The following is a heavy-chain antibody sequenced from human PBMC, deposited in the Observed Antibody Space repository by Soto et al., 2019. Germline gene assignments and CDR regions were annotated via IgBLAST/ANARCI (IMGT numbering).Heavy chain of an antibody. D-gene: IGHD2-15*01. CDR2: ISFGGGNT. CDR3: AKDGYCNGGSCYLYYLDS. J-gene: IGHJ4*02. V-gene: IGHV3-23*01. Sequence: PGGSLRLSCVGSGFTFSDYAMTWVRQAPGKGLEWVATISFGGGNTYYADSLEGRFTISRDNSKNTLFLQMYDLRAEDTALYYCAKDGYCNGGSCYLYYLDSWGLGTPVTVPQ. CDR1: GFTFSDYA.